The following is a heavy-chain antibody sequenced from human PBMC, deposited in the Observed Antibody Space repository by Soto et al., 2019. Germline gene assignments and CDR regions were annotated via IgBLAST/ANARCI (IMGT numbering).Heavy chain of an antibody. CDR1: GASIGSGGW. J-gene: IGHJ5*02. CDR2: IFHDGNT. Sequence: LSLTCAVSGASIGSGGWWSWVRQPPGKGLEWIAEIFHDGNTNYSPSLKSRITISVDKSQNQFSLNVYSVTAADTAVYYCARHEGWTGPDQWGQGTPVTVSS. D-gene: IGHD2-8*02. CDR3: ARHEGWTGPDQ. V-gene: IGHV4-4*02.